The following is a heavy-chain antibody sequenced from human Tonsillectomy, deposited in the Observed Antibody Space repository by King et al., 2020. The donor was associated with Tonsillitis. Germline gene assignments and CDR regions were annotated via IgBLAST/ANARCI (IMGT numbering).Heavy chain of an antibody. Sequence: VQLVESGGYVVQPGRSLRLSCAASGFTFSNFAMHWVRQAPGKGLEWVALLSSDGYNRDYRDSVEGRFTISRDNSKNTLYLQMSSLRPEDTAVYYCARVGIPDIKYGEFDYWGQGTLVTVSS. CDR2: LSSDGYNR. V-gene: IGHV3-30*04. J-gene: IGHJ4*02. CDR1: GFTFSNFA. D-gene: IGHD4-17*01. CDR3: ARVGIPDIKYGEFDY.